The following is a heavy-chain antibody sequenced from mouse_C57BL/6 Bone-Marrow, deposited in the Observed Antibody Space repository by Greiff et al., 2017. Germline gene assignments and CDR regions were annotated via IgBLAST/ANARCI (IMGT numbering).Heavy chain of an antibody. CDR1: GYAFSSYW. J-gene: IGHJ1*03. V-gene: IGHV1-80*01. CDR3: AKEYYGSNYRDYDV. Sequence: QVQLKQSGAELVKPGASVKISCKASGYAFSSYWMNWVKQWPGKGLEWIGQFYPGDGDTNYNGKFKGKATLTADKSSSTAYMQFSSLTSEDAAVYFCAKEYYGSNYRDYDVWGTGTTVTVSS. D-gene: IGHD1-1*01. CDR2: FYPGDGDT.